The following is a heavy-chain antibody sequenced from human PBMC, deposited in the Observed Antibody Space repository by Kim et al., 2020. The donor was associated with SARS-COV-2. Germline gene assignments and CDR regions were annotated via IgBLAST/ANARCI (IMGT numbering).Heavy chain of an antibody. CDR1: GFTFSNYY. D-gene: IGHD6-13*01. CDR2: ISSSGSTI. Sequence: GGSLRLSCAASGFTFSNYYMSWIRQAPGKGLEWVSYISSSGSTIYYADSVKGRFTISRDNAKNSLYLQMNSLRAEDTAVYYCVKIAAAGTWWFDPWGQGTLVTVSS. V-gene: IGHV3-11*01. J-gene: IGHJ5*02. CDR3: VKIAAAGTWWFDP.